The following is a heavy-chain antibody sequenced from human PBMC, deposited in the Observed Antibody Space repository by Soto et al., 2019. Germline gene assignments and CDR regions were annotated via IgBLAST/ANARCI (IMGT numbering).Heavy chain of an antibody. CDR1: GGSISSYY. CDR2: IYYSGST. Sequence: QVQLQESGPGLVKPSETLSLTCTVSGGSISSYYWSWIRQPPGKGLEWIGYIYYSGSTNYNPSLKSRVTISVDTSKNQFSLKLSSVTAADTAVYYCARDRQWLVLWGQGILVTVSS. V-gene: IGHV4-59*01. CDR3: ARDRQWLVL. J-gene: IGHJ4*02. D-gene: IGHD6-19*01.